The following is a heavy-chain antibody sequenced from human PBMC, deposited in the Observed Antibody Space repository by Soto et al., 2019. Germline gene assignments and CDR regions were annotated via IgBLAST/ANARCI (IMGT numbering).Heavy chain of an antibody. CDR1: GFTFSDHY. J-gene: IGHJ4*02. D-gene: IGHD2-15*01. Sequence: GGSLRLSCAASGFTFSDHYMDWVRQAPGKGLEWVGRIRDKSNSYTTEYAASVTGRFTISRDDSKNSLYLQMNSLKTEDTAVYFCARETGRLFDYWGQGTLVTVSS. CDR3: ARETGRLFDY. V-gene: IGHV3-72*01. CDR2: IRDKSNSYTT.